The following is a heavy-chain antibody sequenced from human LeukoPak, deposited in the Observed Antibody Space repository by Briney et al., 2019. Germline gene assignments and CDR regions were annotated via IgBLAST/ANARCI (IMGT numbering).Heavy chain of an antibody. CDR2: IYYSGST. CDR3: ARVVGRWRAAFDI. CDR1: GGSISSGGYY. V-gene: IGHV4-31*03. J-gene: IGHJ3*02. D-gene: IGHD4-23*01. Sequence: SQTLSLTCTVSGGSISSGGYYWSWIRQHPGKGLEWIGYIYYSGSTYYNPSLKSRVTISVDTSKNQFSLKLSFVTAADTAVYYCARVVGRWRAAFDIWGQGTMVTVSS.